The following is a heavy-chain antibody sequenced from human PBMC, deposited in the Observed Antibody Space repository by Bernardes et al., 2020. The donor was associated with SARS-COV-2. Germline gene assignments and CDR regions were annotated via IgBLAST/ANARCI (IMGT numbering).Heavy chain of an antibody. CDR1: GASISDF. CDR3: SRGGASSRYFDH. V-gene: IGHV4-59*01. D-gene: IGHD6-13*01. CDR2: ISSTGRT. J-gene: IGHJ4*02. Sequence: SETLSLTCTVSGASISDFWSWIRQPPGKGLEWIGYISSTGRTNYNASLKSRVTMSIDTSKNHFSLNLTSVTAADTATYYCSRGGASSRYFDHWGQGVLVNVSS.